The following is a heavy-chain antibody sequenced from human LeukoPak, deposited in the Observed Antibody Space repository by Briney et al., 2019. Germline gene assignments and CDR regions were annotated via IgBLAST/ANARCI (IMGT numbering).Heavy chain of an antibody. CDR2: IYPDDSDT. CDR3: AMGVTAAAGTKGAYYFDY. Sequence: GESLKISCKGSGYSFTSYCIGWVRQMPGKGLEWMGIIYPDDSDTRYSPSFQDQVTISADKSIRNAYLQWSSLKASDTAMYYCAMGVTAAAGTKGAYYFDYWGQGTLVTVSS. D-gene: IGHD6-13*01. V-gene: IGHV5-51*01. J-gene: IGHJ4*02. CDR1: GYSFTSYC.